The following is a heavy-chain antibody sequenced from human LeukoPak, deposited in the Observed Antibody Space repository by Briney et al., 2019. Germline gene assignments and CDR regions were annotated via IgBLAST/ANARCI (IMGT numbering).Heavy chain of an antibody. Sequence: GASVKVSCKASGGTFSSYAISWVRQAPGQGLEWMGRIIPILGIANYAQKFQGRVTITADKSTSTAYMELSSLRSEDTAVYYCASPPYYDFWSGLFDYWGQGTLVTVSS. CDR2: IIPILGIA. J-gene: IGHJ4*02. V-gene: IGHV1-69*04. D-gene: IGHD3-3*01. CDR3: ASPPYYDFWSGLFDY. CDR1: GGTFSSYA.